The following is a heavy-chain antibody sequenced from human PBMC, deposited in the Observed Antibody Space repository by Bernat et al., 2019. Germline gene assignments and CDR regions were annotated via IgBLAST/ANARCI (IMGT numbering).Heavy chain of an antibody. J-gene: IGHJ4*02. Sequence: EVQLVESGGGLVKPGGSLRLSCAASGFTFSSYSMNWVRQAPGKGLEWVSSISSSSSYIYYADPVKGRFTISRDNAKNSLYLQMNSLRAEDTAVYYCARDGNYYGSGTPQTYFDYWGQGTLVTVSS. V-gene: IGHV3-21*01. CDR2: ISSSSSYI. CDR3: ARDGNYYGSGTPQTYFDY. CDR1: GFTFSSYS. D-gene: IGHD3-10*01.